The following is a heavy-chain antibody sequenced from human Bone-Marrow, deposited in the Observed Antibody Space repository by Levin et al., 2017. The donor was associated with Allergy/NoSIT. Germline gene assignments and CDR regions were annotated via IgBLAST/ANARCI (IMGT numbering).Heavy chain of an antibody. J-gene: IGHJ4*02. CDR1: GFSLRTNGVG. Sequence: KVSGPTLVKPTQTLTLTCTFSGFSLRTNGVGVSWIRQPPGKPLEWLALIYWNDEKRYIPSLQSRLTITKDTSKNQVVLTMTNLDPVDTATYYCAHISGIEVILLEEDYFDYWGQGTLVTVSS. V-gene: IGHV2-5*01. CDR2: IYWNDEK. CDR3: AHISGIEVILLEEDYFDY. D-gene: IGHD3-10*01.